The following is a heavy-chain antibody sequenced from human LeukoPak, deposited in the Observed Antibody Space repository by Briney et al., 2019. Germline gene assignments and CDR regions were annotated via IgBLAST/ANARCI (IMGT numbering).Heavy chain of an antibody. J-gene: IGHJ4*02. Sequence: QTSGSLTLSCAASGFTFSSYAMSWVRQAPGKGLEWVSAVSGSGGSTYYADSVKGRFTISRDNSKNTLYLQMNSLRADGSAVYYCARRVATHYNWGQGTLVTVSS. CDR3: ARRVATHYN. D-gene: IGHD5-12*01. CDR2: VSGSGGST. CDR1: GFTFSSYA. V-gene: IGHV3-23*01.